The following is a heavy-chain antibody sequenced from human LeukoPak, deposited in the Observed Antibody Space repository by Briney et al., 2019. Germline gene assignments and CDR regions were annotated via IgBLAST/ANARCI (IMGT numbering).Heavy chain of an antibody. CDR1: GGTFSSYA. CDR2: ISANDGNT. D-gene: IGHD3-10*01. CDR3: ARESHVTREDY. V-gene: IGHV1-18*01. J-gene: IGHJ4*02. Sequence: ASVKISRKASGGTFSSYAISWVRQAPGQGLEWMGWISANDGNTDYPQKLQGRVTMTTDTSTSTAYMELRSLRSDDTAVYYCARESHVTREDYWGQGTLVTVSS.